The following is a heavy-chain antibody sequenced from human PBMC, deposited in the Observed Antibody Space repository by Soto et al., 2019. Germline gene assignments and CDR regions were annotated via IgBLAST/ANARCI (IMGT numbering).Heavy chain of an antibody. CDR2: IYYSGST. D-gene: IGHD1-26*01. J-gene: IGHJ4*02. CDR1: GGSISSSSYY. Sequence: QLQLQESGPGLVKPSETLSLTCTVSGGSISSSSYYWGWIRQPPGKGLEWIGSIYYSGSTYYNPSLKSRVTISVDTSKNQCSLKLSSVTAADTAVYYCARRLFIVGATYFDYWGQGTLVTVSS. CDR3: ARRLFIVGATYFDY. V-gene: IGHV4-39*01.